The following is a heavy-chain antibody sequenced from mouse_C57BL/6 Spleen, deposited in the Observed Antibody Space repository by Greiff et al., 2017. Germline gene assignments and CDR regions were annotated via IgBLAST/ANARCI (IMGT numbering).Heavy chain of an antibody. J-gene: IGHJ4*01. CDR1: GYTFTSYW. Sequence: QVQLQQPGAELVKPGASVKMSCKASGYTFTSYWITWVKQRPGQGLGWIGDIYPGSGSTNYNEKFKSKATLTVDTSSSTAYMQLSSLTSEDSAVDYCARKGDGSYYYAMDYWGQGTSVTVSS. D-gene: IGHD2-3*01. V-gene: IGHV1-55*01. CDR3: ARKGDGSYYYAMDY. CDR2: IYPGSGST.